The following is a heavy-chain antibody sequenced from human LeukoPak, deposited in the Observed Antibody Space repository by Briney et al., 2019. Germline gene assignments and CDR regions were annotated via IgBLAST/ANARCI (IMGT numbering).Heavy chain of an antibody. Sequence: PGGSLRLSCAASGFTFSNYWMSWVRQAPGKGLEWVANINQDGSGKYYVDSVKGRFTISRDNAKNSLTLQMNSLRAEDTAVYYCARVTIGSYYVLDYWGQGTLVTVSA. CDR1: GFTFSNYW. CDR3: ARVTIGSYYVLDY. CDR2: INQDGSGK. V-gene: IGHV3-7*03. D-gene: IGHD1-26*01. J-gene: IGHJ4*02.